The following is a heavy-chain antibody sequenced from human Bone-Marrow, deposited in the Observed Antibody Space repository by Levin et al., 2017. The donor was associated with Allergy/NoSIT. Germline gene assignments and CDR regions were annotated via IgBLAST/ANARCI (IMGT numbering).Heavy chain of an antibody. D-gene: IGHD3-22*01. V-gene: IGHV3-23*01. J-gene: IGHJ4*02. CDR1: GFTFSNYA. CDR3: AGDQKDSSGYYWDY. Sequence: GGSLRLSCVASGFTFSNYAMSWVRQTPGKGLEFVSAISGSGDTTYYPDSVKGQFTISRDNSKNTLYLQINSLRVEDTALYYCAGDQKDSSGYYWDYWGQGTLVTVSS. CDR2: ISGSGDTT.